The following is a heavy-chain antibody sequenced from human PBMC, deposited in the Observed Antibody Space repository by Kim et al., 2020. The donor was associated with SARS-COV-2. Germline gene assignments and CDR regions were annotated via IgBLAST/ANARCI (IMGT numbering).Heavy chain of an antibody. Sequence: SETLSLTCTVSGGSISSGGYYWSWIRQHPGKGLEWIGYIYYSGSTYYNPSLKSRVTISVDTSKNQFSLKLSSVTAADTAVYYCARDWGGYCSGGSCHTEGYFDYWGQGTLVTVSS. CDR2: IYYSGST. CDR3: ARDWGGYCSGGSCHTEGYFDY. CDR1: GGSISSGGYY. D-gene: IGHD2-15*01. V-gene: IGHV4-31*03. J-gene: IGHJ4*02.